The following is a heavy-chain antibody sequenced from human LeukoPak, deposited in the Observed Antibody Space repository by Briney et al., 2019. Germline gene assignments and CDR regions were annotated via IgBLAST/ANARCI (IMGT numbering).Heavy chain of an antibody. CDR3: ARGRGDGDYNYYYYGMDV. CDR1: GGSISSGGYY. V-gene: IGHV4-31*03. CDR2: IYYSGST. J-gene: IGHJ6*02. D-gene: IGHD4-17*01. Sequence: SQTLSLTCTVSGGSISSGGYYWSWIRQHPGKGLERIGYIYYSGSTYYNPSLKSRVTISVDTSKNQFSLKLSSVTAADTAVYYCARGRGDGDYNYYYYGMDVWGQGTTVTVSS.